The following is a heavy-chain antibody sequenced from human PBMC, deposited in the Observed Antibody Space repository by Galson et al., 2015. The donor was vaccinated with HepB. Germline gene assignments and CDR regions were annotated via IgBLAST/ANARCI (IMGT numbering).Heavy chain of an antibody. V-gene: IGHV3-30*04. J-gene: IGHJ6*02. D-gene: IGHD3-3*01. Sequence: SLRHSCAASGFTFSSYAMHWVRQAPGKGLEWVAVISYDGSNKYYADSVKGRFTISRDNSKNTLYLQMNSLRAEDTAVYYCAALRFLEWLSYYYYGMDVWGQGTTVTVSS. CDR2: ISYDGSNK. CDR1: GFTFSSYA. CDR3: AALRFLEWLSYYYYGMDV.